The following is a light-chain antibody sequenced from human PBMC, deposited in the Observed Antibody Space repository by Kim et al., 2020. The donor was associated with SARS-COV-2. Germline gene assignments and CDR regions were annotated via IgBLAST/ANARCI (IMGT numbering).Light chain of an antibody. V-gene: IGLV2-14*03. CDR1: SGDFGDYNY. CDR3: SSYTRSSTNYV. Sequence: QSTTISCTGTSGDFGDYNYVSWYQQHPGKAPKIMIYDVSNRPSGVSNRFSGSKSGNTASLTISGLQAEDEADYYCSSYTRSSTNYVFGTGTKVTVL. J-gene: IGLJ1*01. CDR2: DVS.